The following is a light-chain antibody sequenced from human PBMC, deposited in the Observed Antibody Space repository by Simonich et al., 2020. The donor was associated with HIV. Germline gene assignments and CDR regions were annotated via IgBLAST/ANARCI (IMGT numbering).Light chain of an antibody. CDR2: DAS. Sequence: EIVLTQSPGTLSLSPGERATLSCRASQSVSSSYLAWYQQKPGLAPRLLLYDASSRATGIPDRFSGSGSGTDFTLTISRLEPEDFAVYYCQQYNDWPLYTFGQGTKLEIK. CDR1: QSVSSSY. CDR3: QQYNDWPLYT. V-gene: IGKV3D-20*01. J-gene: IGKJ2*01.